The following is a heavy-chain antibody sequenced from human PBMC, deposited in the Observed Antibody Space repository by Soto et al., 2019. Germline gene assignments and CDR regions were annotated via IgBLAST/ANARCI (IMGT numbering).Heavy chain of an antibody. CDR2: INHSGST. CDR1: GGSFSGYY. J-gene: IGHJ4*02. D-gene: IGHD6-19*01. Sequence: KPSETLSLTCAVYGGSFSGYYWSWIRQPPGKGLEWIGEINHSGSTNYNPSLKSRVTISVDTSKNQFSLKLSSVTAADTAVYYCARGRGSGWYTYWGQGTLVTVSS. V-gene: IGHV4-34*01. CDR3: ARGRGSGWYTY.